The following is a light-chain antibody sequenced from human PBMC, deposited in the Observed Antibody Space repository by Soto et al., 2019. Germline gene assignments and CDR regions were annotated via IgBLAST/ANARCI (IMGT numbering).Light chain of an antibody. CDR2: SNN. CDR3: AAWDDSLKGVV. CDR1: SSNIGSNT. Sequence: QSVLTQPPSASGTPGQRVTISCSGSSSNIGSNTVNWYQQLPGTAPKLLTYSNNQRPSGVPDRFSGSKSGTSASLAISGLQSEDEADYYCAAWDDSLKGVVFGGGTMVTVL. J-gene: IGLJ2*01. V-gene: IGLV1-44*01.